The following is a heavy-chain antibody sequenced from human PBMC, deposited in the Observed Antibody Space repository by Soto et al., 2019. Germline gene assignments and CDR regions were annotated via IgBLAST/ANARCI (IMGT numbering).Heavy chain of an antibody. CDR2: INSDGGST. J-gene: IGHJ4*02. CDR1: GFSFSNYW. V-gene: IGHV3-74*01. CDR3: ARDPAAAIRPAL. Sequence: GGSLRLSCAASGFSFSNYWMHWVRQAPGKGLVWVSRINSDGGSTTYADSVKGRFTISRDNAKNTLYLQMNSLRAEDTAVYYCARDPAAAIRPALWGQGTLVTVSS. D-gene: IGHD2-2*01.